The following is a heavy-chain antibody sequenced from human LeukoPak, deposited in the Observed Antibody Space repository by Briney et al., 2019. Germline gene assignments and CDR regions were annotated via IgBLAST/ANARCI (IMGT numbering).Heavy chain of an antibody. CDR1: GYTFTSYY. CDR3: ARESEINGFDY. J-gene: IGHJ4*02. CDR2: INPSGGST. D-gene: IGHD1-14*01. Sequence: GASVKVSCKXSGYTFTSYYMHWVRQAPGQGLEWMGIINPSGGSTSYAQKFQGRVTMTRDTSTSTVYMELSSLRSEDTAVYYCARESEINGFDYWGQGTLVTVSS. V-gene: IGHV1-46*01.